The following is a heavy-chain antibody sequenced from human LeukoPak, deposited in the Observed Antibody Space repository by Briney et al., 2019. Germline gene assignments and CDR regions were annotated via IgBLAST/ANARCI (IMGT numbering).Heavy chain of an antibody. CDR2: VSGDGGRT. V-gene: IGHV3-43*02. Sequence: GGSLRLSCAASGFSFDDYGMHWVRQAPGKGLEWVSLVSGDGGRTFYADSVKGRFTISRDNSKNSLYLQMNSLRTEDAALYYCAKDQSQYDSGMDVWGQGTTVTVSS. CDR1: GFSFDDYG. J-gene: IGHJ6*02. CDR3: AKDQSQYDSGMDV. D-gene: IGHD3-16*01.